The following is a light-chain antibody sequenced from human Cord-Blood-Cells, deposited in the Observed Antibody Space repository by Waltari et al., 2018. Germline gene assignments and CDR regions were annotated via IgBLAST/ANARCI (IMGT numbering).Light chain of an antibody. CDR3: GTWDSSLSAGV. J-gene: IGLJ2*01. Sequence: QSVLTQPPSVSAAPGQKVTISCSGSTSNIGNNYVPWYQQLPRTAPKLLIYDNNKRPSGIPDRFSGSKSGTSATLGITGLQTGDEADYYCGTWDSSLSAGVFGGGTKLTVL. V-gene: IGLV1-51*01. CDR2: DNN. CDR1: TSNIGNNY.